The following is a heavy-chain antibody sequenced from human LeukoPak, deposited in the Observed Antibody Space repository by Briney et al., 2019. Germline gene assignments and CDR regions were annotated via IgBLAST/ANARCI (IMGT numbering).Heavy chain of an antibody. CDR1: GYTLTELS. CDR2: FDSEDGET. J-gene: IGHJ3*02. D-gene: IGHD5-18*01. V-gene: IGHV1-24*01. Sequence: ASVKVSCKVSGYTLTELSMHWVRQAPGKGLEWMGGFDSEDGETIYAQKFQGRVTMTEDTSTDTAYMELSSLRSEDTAVYYCATSGYSYGYDAFDIWGQGTMVTVSS. CDR3: ATSGYSYGYDAFDI.